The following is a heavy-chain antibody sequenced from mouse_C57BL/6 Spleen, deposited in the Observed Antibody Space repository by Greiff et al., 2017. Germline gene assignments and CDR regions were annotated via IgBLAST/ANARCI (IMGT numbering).Heavy chain of an antibody. CDR2: ISDGGSYT. D-gene: IGHD2-2*01. CDR1: GFTFSSYA. Sequence: EVMLVESGGGLVKPGGSLKLSCAASGFTFSSYAMSWVRQTPEKRLEWVATISDGGSYTYYPDNVKGRFTISRDNAKNNLYLQMSHLKAEDTAMYYCARDLGTMVTTGYYAMDYWDQGTSVTVSS. J-gene: IGHJ4*01. CDR3: ARDLGTMVTTGYYAMDY. V-gene: IGHV5-4*01.